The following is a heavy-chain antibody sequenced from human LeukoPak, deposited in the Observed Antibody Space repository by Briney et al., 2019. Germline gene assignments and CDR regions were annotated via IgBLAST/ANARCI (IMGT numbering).Heavy chain of an antibody. V-gene: IGHV1-18*01. CDR1: GYTFTSYG. D-gene: IGHD3-3*01. J-gene: IGHJ4*02. CDR2: LSAYTGNT. CDR3: AREGPYDFWSGTPPGDY. Sequence: GESLKISCKASGYTFTSYGISWVRQAPGQGLEWMGWLSAYTGNTNYAQKLQGRVTMTTDTSTSTAYMELRSLRSDDTAVYYCAREGPYDFWSGTPPGDYWGQGTLVTVSS.